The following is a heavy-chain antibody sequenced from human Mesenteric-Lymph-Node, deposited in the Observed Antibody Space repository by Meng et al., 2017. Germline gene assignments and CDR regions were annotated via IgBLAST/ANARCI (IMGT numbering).Heavy chain of an antibody. D-gene: IGHD3-9*01. CDR2: IYYSGAT. CDR3: ARLDQALDY. Sequence: QVHLQESGPGLVRPSDTLSLTCSVSGGSVSSGSYYWSWIRQPPGKGLEWIGYIYYSGATNYNPSLKSRVTISADTSKNQFSLNLKSMTAADTAVYYCARLDQALDYWGQGTLVTVSS. J-gene: IGHJ4*02. CDR1: GGSVSSGSYY. V-gene: IGHV4-61*01.